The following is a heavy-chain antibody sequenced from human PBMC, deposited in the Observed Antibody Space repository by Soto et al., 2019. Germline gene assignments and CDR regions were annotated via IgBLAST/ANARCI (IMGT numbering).Heavy chain of an antibody. J-gene: IGHJ6*02. CDR1: GYTFTSYA. CDR3: AKTTGEDCSSTSCYRANYYYGMDA. Sequence: ASVKVSCKASGYTFTSYAMHWVRQAPGQRLEWMGWINAGNGNTKYSQKFQGRVTITRDTSASTAYMELSSLRSEDTAVYYCAKTTGEDCSSTSCYRANYYYGMDAWGQGTTVTVSS. CDR2: INAGNGNT. V-gene: IGHV1-3*01. D-gene: IGHD2-2*02.